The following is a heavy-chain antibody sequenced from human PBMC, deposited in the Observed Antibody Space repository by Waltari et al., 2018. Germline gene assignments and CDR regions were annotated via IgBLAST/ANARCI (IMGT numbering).Heavy chain of an antibody. CDR3: AKANRHSGQDNWFDP. CDR1: GFIFSNYG. D-gene: IGHD2-15*01. Sequence: QGQLVESGGGVVQPGRSLRLTVPAAGFIFSNYGLHWVRQAPGKGLEWVAVISFDGLDKRYADSVKGRFTISRDNSKNTLFLELNSLTTDDTGVYFCAKANRHSGQDNWFDPWGHGAPVTVSS. CDR2: ISFDGLDK. V-gene: IGHV3-30*18. J-gene: IGHJ5*02.